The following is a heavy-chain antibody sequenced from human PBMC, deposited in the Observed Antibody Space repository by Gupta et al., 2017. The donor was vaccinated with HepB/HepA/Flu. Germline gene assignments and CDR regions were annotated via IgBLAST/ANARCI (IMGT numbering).Heavy chain of an antibody. CDR1: SVSTSY. D-gene: IGHD3-3*01. CDR3: AKDRQGIRFLEWLSFDY. V-gene: IGHV3-53*04. Sequence: SVSTSYMTWVRQAPGKGLEWVSIIYDGGTPYYADSVKGRFTISRHNSRNTVYLQMDSLRVEDTAVYYCAKDRQGIRFLEWLSFDYWGQGTLVTGSS. J-gene: IGHJ4*02. CDR2: IYDGGTP.